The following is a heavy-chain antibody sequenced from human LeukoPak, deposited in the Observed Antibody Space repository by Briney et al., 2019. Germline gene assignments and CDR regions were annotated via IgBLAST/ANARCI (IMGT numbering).Heavy chain of an antibody. CDR1: GGSISSSNW. V-gene: IGHV4-4*02. Sequence: SETLSLTCAVSGGSISSSNWWSWVRQPPGKGLEWIGEIYHSGSTNYNPSLKSRVTISVDKSKNQFSLKLSSVTAADTAVYYCARVIAAPNGFWGYYFDYWGQGTLVTVSS. J-gene: IGHJ4*02. CDR2: IYHSGST. CDR3: ARVIAAPNGFWGYYFDY. D-gene: IGHD6-13*01.